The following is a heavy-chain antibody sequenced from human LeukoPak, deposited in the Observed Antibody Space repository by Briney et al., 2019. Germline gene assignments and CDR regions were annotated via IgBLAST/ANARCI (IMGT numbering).Heavy chain of an antibody. Sequence: GGSLRLSCAASGFTFSNAWMTWVRQAPGEGLEWVGRIKSKTHGGTTDYAAPVKGRFTISRDDSRNTLYLQMNSLKTEDTAVYYCTASYAPGVDYWGQGTLITVSS. CDR3: TASYAPGVDY. J-gene: IGHJ4*02. D-gene: IGHD3-16*01. V-gene: IGHV3-15*01. CDR2: IKSKTHGGTT. CDR1: GFTFSNAW.